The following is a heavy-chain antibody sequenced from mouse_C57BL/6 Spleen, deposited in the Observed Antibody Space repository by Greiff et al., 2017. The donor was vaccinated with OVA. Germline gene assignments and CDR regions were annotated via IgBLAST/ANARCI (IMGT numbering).Heavy chain of an antibody. CDR1: GFNIKDYY. Sequence: VQLQQSGAELVRLGASVKLSCTASGFNIKDYYMHWVKQRPEQGLEWIGRIDPEDGDTEYAPKFQGKATMTADTSSNTAYLQLSSLTSEDTAVYYCTTGDGSSSYYFDYWGQGTTLTVSS. D-gene: IGHD1-1*01. CDR3: TTGDGSSSYYFDY. J-gene: IGHJ2*01. V-gene: IGHV14-1*01. CDR2: IDPEDGDT.